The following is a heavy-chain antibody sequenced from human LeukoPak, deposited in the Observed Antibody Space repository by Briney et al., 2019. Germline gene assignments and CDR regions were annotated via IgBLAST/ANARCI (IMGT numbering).Heavy chain of an antibody. CDR2: IYSGGTT. CDR3: ARGGGGYSGPVGY. D-gene: IGHD5-12*01. J-gene: IGHJ4*02. CDR1: GFTVSSNY. V-gene: IGHV3-53*01. Sequence: GGSLRLSCAASGFTVSSNYKSWVRQAPGKGLEWVSVIYSGGTTHYADSVKGRFAISRDDSKNTLYLQMNSLTVEDTAVYYCARGGGGYSGPVGYWGQGTLVTVSS.